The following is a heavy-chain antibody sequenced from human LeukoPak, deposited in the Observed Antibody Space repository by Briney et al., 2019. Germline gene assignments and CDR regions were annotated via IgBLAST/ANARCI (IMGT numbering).Heavy chain of an antibody. CDR3: ARRAANSPFDY. Sequence: GESLKISCKGSGYSFISYWIGWVRQMPGKGLEWMGVIYPDDSDTRYGPSFQGQVTISADKSISTAYLQWSSLKASDTAMYYRARRAANSPFDYWGQGALVTVSS. J-gene: IGHJ4*02. CDR1: GYSFISYW. V-gene: IGHV5-51*01. D-gene: IGHD4-23*01. CDR2: IYPDDSDT.